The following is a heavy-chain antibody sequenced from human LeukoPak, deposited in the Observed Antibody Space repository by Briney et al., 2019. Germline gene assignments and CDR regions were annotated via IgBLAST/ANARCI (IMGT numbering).Heavy chain of an antibody. V-gene: IGHV3-23*01. CDR1: GFTFNNYA. D-gene: IGHD5-18*01. CDR3: VRHDSYIPY. Sequence: GGSLRLSCAASGFTFNNYAMSWVGQAPGKGLEWVSGISESGGSTYYADSVKGRFTISRDNSKNTVHLQLNNLRVDDTAVYFCVRHDSYIPYWGQGTLVTVSS. J-gene: IGHJ4*02. CDR2: ISESGGST.